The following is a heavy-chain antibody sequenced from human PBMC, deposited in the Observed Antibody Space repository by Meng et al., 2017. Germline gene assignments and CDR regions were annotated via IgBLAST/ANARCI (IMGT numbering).Heavy chain of an antibody. V-gene: IGHV3-7*01. J-gene: IGHJ4*02. D-gene: IGHD3-22*01. CDR1: GFTFSSYW. CDR3: ARSSGDYFDY. Sequence: GVSLKISCAASGFTFSSYWMSWVRQAPGKGLEWVANIKQDGSEKYYVDSVKGRFTISRDNAKNSLYLQMNSLRAEDTAVYYCARSSGDYFDYWGQGTLVTVSS. CDR2: IKQDGSEK.